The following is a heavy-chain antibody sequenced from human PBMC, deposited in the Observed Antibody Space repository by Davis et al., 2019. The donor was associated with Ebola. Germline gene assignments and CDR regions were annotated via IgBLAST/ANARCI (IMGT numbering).Heavy chain of an antibody. CDR1: GYTSRNYG. CDR2: IIPILGIA. J-gene: IGHJ4*02. D-gene: IGHD2-21*02. CDR3: ARGPSVATAHYFDY. V-gene: IGHV1-69*04. Sequence: AASVLVSCKASGYTSRNYGISRVRQAPGQGLEWMGRIIPILGIANYAQKFRGRVMITADKSTRIAYMELNSLTSEDTAVYYCARGPSVATAHYFDYWGQGTLVTVSS.